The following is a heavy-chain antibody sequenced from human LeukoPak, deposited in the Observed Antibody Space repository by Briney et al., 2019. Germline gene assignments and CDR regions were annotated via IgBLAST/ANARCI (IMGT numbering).Heavy chain of an antibody. J-gene: IGHJ4*02. V-gene: IGHV4-34*01. CDR3: ARGERIRYYDFWSGLNKPFDY. CDR2: INHSGST. CDR1: GGSFSGYY. Sequence: SETLSLTCAVYGGSFSGYYWSWIRQPPGKGLEWIGEINHSGSTNSNPSLKSRVTISVDTSKNQFSLELSSMTAADTAVYYCARGERIRYYDFWSGLNKPFDYWGQGTLVTVSS. D-gene: IGHD3-3*01.